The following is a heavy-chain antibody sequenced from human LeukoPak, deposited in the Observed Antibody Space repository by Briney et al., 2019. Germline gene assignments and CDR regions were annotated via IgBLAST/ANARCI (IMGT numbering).Heavy chain of an antibody. J-gene: IGHJ4*02. V-gene: IGHV3-21*01. Sequence: RGSLRLSCAASGFTFSSYTMNWVRQAPGKGLEWVSSITRSSSYVYYADSVKGRFTISRDNAKDSLFLQMNSLRAEDTAVYFCARDGRNWKFDYWGQGALVTVSS. CDR1: GFTFSSYT. D-gene: IGHD1-1*01. CDR2: ITRSSSYV. CDR3: ARDGRNWKFDY.